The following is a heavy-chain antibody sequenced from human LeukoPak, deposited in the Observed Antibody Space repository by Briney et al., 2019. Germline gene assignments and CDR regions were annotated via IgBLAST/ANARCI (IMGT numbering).Heavy chain of an antibody. Sequence: SVKVSCKASGGTFDNYAVNWVREAPGLGLEWMGRIIPMLGKTNSAQKFQDRVTFTADKSTGTAYMELTHLRPDDTAVYFCARGLFGGFAAAPFDHWGQGTLVTV. CDR1: GGTFDNYA. CDR3: ARGLFGGFAAAPFDH. CDR2: IIPMLGKT. J-gene: IGHJ4*02. V-gene: IGHV1-69*04. D-gene: IGHD2-2*01.